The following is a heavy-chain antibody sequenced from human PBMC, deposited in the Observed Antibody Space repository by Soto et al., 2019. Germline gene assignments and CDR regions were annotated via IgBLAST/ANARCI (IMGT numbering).Heavy chain of an antibody. CDR1: GYSFASYC. J-gene: IGHJ6*02. V-gene: IGHV5-51*01. Sequence: GESLKISCQGSGYSFASYCIGWVRQMPGKDLEWIGIIYPRDSDTRYSPSFQGQVTISADKSLRTAYLQWTSLKASDTAVYYCARGRLDFWSGYYTGREYGMDVWGQGTTVTVSS. CDR2: IYPRDSDT. D-gene: IGHD3-3*01. CDR3: ARGRLDFWSGYYTGREYGMDV.